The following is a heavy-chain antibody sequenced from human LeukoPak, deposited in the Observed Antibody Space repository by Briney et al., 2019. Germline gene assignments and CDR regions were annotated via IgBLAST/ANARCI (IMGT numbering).Heavy chain of an antibody. Sequence: SQTLSLTCTVSGGSISSGGYYWSWIRQPPGKGLEWIGYIYHSGSTYYNPSLKSRVTISVDRSKNQFSLKLSSVTAADTAVYYCGSGSFGVDYWGQGALVTVSS. V-gene: IGHV4-30-2*01. D-gene: IGHD1-26*01. CDR3: GSGSFGVDY. J-gene: IGHJ4*02. CDR2: IYHSGST. CDR1: GGSISSGGYY.